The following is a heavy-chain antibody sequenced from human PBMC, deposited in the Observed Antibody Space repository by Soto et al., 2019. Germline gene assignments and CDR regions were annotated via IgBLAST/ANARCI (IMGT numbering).Heavy chain of an antibody. J-gene: IGHJ4*02. CDR1: GYTFTSYG. V-gene: IGHV1-18*01. CDR2: ISAYNGNT. D-gene: IGHD3-22*01. Sequence: QVQLVQSGAEVKKPGASVKVSCKASGYTFTSYGISWVRQAPGQGLEWMGWISAYNGNTNYAQKLQGRFTMTTDTATSTAYSELRSLRYDDTAVYYCARPHGDPYDSSGYYFDYWGQGTLVTVSS. CDR3: ARPHGDPYDSSGYYFDY.